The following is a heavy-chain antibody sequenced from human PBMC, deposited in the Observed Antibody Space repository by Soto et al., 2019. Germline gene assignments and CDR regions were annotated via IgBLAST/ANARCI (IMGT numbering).Heavy chain of an antibody. V-gene: IGHV3-23*01. CDR3: AKPDRNSSSWLRDIVVVVAASPGFDY. Sequence: GGSLRLSCAASGFTFSSYAMSWVRQAPGKGLEWVSAISGSGGSTYYADSVKGRFTISRDNSKNTLYLQMNSLRAEDTAVYYCAKPDRNSSSWLRDIVVVVAASPGFDYWGQGTLVTVSS. CDR1: GFTFSSYA. D-gene: IGHD2-15*01. J-gene: IGHJ4*02. CDR2: ISGSGGST.